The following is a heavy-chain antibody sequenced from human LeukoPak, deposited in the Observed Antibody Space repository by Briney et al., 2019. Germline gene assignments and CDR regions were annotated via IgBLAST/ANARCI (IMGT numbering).Heavy chain of an antibody. CDR2: ISSSSSYI. CDR1: GFAFSSYS. D-gene: IGHD6-13*01. CDR3: ARGIAAAGTPGDY. Sequence: PGRSLRLSCAASGFAFSSYSMNWVRQAPGKGLEWVSSISSSSSYIYYADSVKGRFTISRDNAKNSLYLQMNSLRAEDTAVYYCARGIAAAGTPGDYWGQGTLVTVSS. V-gene: IGHV3-21*01. J-gene: IGHJ4*02.